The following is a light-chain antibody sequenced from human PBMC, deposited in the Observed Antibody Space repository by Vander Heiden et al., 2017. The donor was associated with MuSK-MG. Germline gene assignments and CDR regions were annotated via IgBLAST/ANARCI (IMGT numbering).Light chain of an antibody. Sequence: SYVLTQPPSVSVAPGNTATISCGGENTGGKSVHWYQQKPGQAPVLVIYFDSDRPSGIPERFSGSNSGNTATLTISRAEVGDEADYYCQVWDSTNDQRVVFGGGTKLTVL. CDR2: FDS. CDR3: QVWDSTNDQRVV. CDR1: NTGGKS. V-gene: IGLV3-21*04. J-gene: IGLJ2*01.